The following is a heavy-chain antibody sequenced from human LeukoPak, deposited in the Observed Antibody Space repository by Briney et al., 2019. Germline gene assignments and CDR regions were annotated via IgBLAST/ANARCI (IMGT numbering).Heavy chain of an antibody. D-gene: IGHD3-22*01. CDR1: GYSFTSYW. Sequence: GESLKISCKGSGYSFTSYWIGWVRQMPGKGLEWMGIIYPGDSDTRYSPSFQGQVTISADKSISTAYLQWSSLKASDTAMYYCARRTYYYDSSGYSLTSNDYFDYWGQGTLVTVS. CDR3: ARRTYYYDSSGYSLTSNDYFDY. CDR2: IYPGDSDT. J-gene: IGHJ4*02. V-gene: IGHV5-51*01.